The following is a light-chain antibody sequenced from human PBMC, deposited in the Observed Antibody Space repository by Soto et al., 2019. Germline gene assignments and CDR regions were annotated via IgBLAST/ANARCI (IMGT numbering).Light chain of an antibody. J-gene: IGKJ1*01. Sequence: DIVMTQSPATLSVSPGERATLSCRASQSLYSNLAWYQQKPGQAPRLLIYGASTRATGIPARFSGSGSGTEYTLTISSLQSEDFAIYYCQQYSDWPTTFGQGTNVEIK. CDR3: QQYSDWPTT. CDR2: GAS. CDR1: QSLYSN. V-gene: IGKV3-15*01.